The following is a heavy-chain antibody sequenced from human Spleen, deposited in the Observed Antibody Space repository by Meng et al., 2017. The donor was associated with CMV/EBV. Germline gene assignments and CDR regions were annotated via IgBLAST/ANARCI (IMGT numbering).Heavy chain of an antibody. Sequence: ASVKVSCKASGYTFTDYYMYWVRQAPGQGLKWMGWVNPDNGATNYAQKFKGRVTMTRDTSISTAYMELRRLTSDDTAVYYCVRDRDAGMASYYYYGMDVWGQGTTVTVSS. D-gene: IGHD5-18*01. J-gene: IGHJ6*02. CDR1: GYTFTDYY. CDR3: VRDRDAGMASYYYYGMDV. V-gene: IGHV1-2*02. CDR2: VNPDNGAT.